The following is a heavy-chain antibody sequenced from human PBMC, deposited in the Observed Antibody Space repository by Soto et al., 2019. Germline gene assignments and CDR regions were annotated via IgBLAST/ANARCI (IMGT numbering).Heavy chain of an antibody. J-gene: IGHJ6*02. V-gene: IGHV1-69*01. D-gene: IGHD3-10*01. CDR3: ARRRYYYGSWSYNYYGMDV. CDR2: IIPIFGTA. CDR1: GGTFSSYA. Sequence: QVQLVQSGAEVKKPGSSVKVSCKASGGTFSSYAISWVRQAPGQGLEWMGGIIPIFGTANYAQKFQGRVTITADESTSTAYMELSSLRSEDTAVYYCARRRYYYGSWSYNYYGMDVWGQGTTVTVSS.